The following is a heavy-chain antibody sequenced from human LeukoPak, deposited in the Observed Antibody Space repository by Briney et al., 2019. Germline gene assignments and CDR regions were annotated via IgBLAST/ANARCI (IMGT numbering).Heavy chain of an antibody. CDR1: GGSFSGYY. V-gene: IGHV4-34*01. CDR3: AKSNGYGLVDI. CDR2: INHSGST. D-gene: IGHD3-10*01. Sequence: SETLSLTCAVYGGSFSGYYWSWIRQPPGKGLEWIGEINHSGSTNYNPSLRSRVTISLDTSRNQFSLKLNSVIAADTAVYYCAKSNGYGLVDIWGQGTMVTVSS. J-gene: IGHJ3*02.